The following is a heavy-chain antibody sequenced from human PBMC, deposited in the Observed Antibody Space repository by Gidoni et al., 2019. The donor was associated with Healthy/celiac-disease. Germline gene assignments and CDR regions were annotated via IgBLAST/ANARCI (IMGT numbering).Heavy chain of an antibody. CDR1: GLTFSSYA. CDR2: ISYDGSNK. Sequence: VPLFESGGGVCQPWRALGVLCAASGLTFSSYAMHWVRQAPGKGLEWVAVISYDGSNKYYADSVKGRFTISRDNSKNTLYLQMNSLRAEDTAVYYCARWGYGDSGFDYWGQGTLVTVSS. J-gene: IGHJ4*02. CDR3: ARWGYGDSGFDY. V-gene: IGHV3-30-3*01. D-gene: IGHD4-17*01.